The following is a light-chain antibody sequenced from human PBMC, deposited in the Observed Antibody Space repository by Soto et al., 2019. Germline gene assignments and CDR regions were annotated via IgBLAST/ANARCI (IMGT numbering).Light chain of an antibody. J-gene: IGKJ2*01. CDR2: DAS. CDR1: QSVSSY. Sequence: EIVLTQSPATLSLSPGERATLSCRASQSVSSYLAWYQQKPGQAPRLLIYDASNRATGIPARFSGSGSGTDFTLTISSLEHDDFAVYYCQQRSNWPPYTFGRGTKLEIK. V-gene: IGKV3-11*01. CDR3: QQRSNWPPYT.